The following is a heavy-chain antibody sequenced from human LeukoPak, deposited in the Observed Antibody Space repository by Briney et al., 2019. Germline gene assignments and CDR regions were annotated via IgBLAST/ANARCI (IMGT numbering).Heavy chain of an antibody. CDR1: GFTVSSNY. CDR3: AKASNWAIDY. D-gene: IGHD7-27*01. J-gene: IGHJ4*02. V-gene: IGHV3-66*01. CDR2: IYSGGST. Sequence: GGSLRLSCAASGFTVSSNYMSWVRQAPGKGLEWVSVIYSGGSTYYADAVKGRFTISRDNSKNTLLLQMNNLRVEDMAVVYCAKASNWAIDYWGQGTLVTVSS.